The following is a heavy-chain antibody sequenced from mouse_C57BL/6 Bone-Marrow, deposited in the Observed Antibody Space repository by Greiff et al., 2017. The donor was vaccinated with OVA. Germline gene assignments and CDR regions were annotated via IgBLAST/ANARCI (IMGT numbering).Heavy chain of an antibody. J-gene: IGHJ2*01. CDR1: GYSITSGYY. D-gene: IGHD1-1*01. V-gene: IGHV3-6*01. Sequence: ESGPGLVKPSQSLSLTCSVTGYSITSGYYWNWIRQFPGNKLEWMGYISYDGSNNYNPSLKNRISITRDTSKNQFFLKLNSVTTEDTATYYCARDDYYGSSTGYYFDYWGQGTTLTVSS. CDR2: ISYDGSN. CDR3: ARDDYYGSSTGYYFDY.